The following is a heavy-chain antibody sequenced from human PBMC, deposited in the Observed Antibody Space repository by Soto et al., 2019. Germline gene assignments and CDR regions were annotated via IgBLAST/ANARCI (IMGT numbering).Heavy chain of an antibody. V-gene: IGHV1-24*01. CDR2: FDPEDGET. D-gene: IGHD4-17*01. CDR1: GYTLTELS. Sequence: ASVKVSCKVSGYTLTELSMHWVRQAPGKGLEWMGGFDPEDGETLYAQKFQGRVTMTEDTSTDTAYMELSSLRSEDTAVYYWATMPVTTRYYFDYWGQGTLVTVSS. J-gene: IGHJ4*02. CDR3: ATMPVTTRYYFDY.